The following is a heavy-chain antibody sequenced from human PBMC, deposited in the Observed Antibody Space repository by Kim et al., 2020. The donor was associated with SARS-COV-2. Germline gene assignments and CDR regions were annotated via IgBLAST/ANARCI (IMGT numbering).Heavy chain of an antibody. D-gene: IGHD3-10*01. J-gene: IGHJ4*01. CDR3: ARETYYYGSGSLLDY. CDR2: ISYDGSNK. Sequence: GGSLRLSCAASGFTFSSYAMHWVRQAPGKGLEWVAVISYDGSNKYYADSVKGRFTISRDNSKNTLYLQMNSLRAEDTAVYYCARETYYYGSGSLLDYWG. CDR1: GFTFSSYA. V-gene: IGHV3-30*04.